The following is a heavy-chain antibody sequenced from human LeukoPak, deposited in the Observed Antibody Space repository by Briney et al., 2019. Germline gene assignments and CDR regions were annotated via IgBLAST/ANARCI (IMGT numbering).Heavy chain of an antibody. CDR1: GGSFSGYY. Sequence: PSETLSLTCAVYGGSFSGYYWSWIRQPPGKGLEWIGEINHSGSTNYNPSLKSRVTISVDTSKNQFSLKLSSVTAADTAVYYCARVFYRPRFDYWGQGILVTVSS. V-gene: IGHV4-34*01. CDR2: INHSGST. D-gene: IGHD4-11*01. J-gene: IGHJ4*02. CDR3: ARVFYRPRFDY.